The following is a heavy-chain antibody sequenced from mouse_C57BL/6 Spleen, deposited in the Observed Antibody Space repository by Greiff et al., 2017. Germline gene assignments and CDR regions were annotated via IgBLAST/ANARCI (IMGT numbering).Heavy chain of an antibody. Sequence: VQLQQPGAELVKPGASVKMSCKASGYTFTSYWITWVKQRPGQGLEWIGDIYPGSGSTNYNEQFKSKATLTVDTSSSTADMQLSSLTSEDSAVYYCGNYDYDEDYYAMDYWGQGTSVTVSS. CDR2: IYPGSGST. CDR3: GNYDYDEDYYAMDY. J-gene: IGHJ4*01. V-gene: IGHV1-55*01. D-gene: IGHD2-4*01. CDR1: GYTFTSYW.